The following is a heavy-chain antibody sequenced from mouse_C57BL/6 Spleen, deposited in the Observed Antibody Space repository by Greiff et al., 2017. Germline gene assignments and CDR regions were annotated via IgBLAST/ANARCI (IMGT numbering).Heavy chain of an antibody. V-gene: IGHV1-80*01. CDR1: GYAFSSYW. CDR2: IYPGDGDT. J-gene: IGHJ2*01. D-gene: IGHD3-2*02. Sequence: QVQLQQSGAELVKPGASVKISCKASGYAFSSYWMNWVKQRPGTGLEGIGQIYPGDGDTNYNGKFKGKATLTADKSSSTAYMQLSSLTSEDSAVYFCARGSSGYYFDYWGQGATLTVSS. CDR3: ARGSSGYYFDY.